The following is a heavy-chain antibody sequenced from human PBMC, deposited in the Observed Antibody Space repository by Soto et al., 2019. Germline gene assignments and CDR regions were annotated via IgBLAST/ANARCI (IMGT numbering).Heavy chain of an antibody. CDR2: ISGSGGAT. D-gene: IGHD2-15*01. J-gene: IGHJ4*02. CDR3: GKDHNSGGSCYRTH. V-gene: IGHV3-23*01. Sequence: GGSLRLSCAASGFTFSDYAMSWVRQAPGKGLEWVSAISGSGGATYYADSVRGRFTISRDNSKNTLYLQMNSLRAEDTAVYYCGKDHNSGGSCYRTHWGQGILVTVSS. CDR1: GFTFSDYA.